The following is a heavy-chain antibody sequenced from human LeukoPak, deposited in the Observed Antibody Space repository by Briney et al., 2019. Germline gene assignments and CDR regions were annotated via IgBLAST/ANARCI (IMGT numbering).Heavy chain of an antibody. V-gene: IGHV4-59*01. CDR3: ARASMITFGGLYYFDY. Sequence: SETVSLTCTVAGGAISRYYWSWIRQPPGKGLEWIGYIYYSGSTNYNPSLKSRVTISVDTSKNQFSLKLSSVTATDTAVYYCARASMITFGGLYYFDYWGQGTLFTVSS. CDR2: IYYSGST. J-gene: IGHJ4*02. CDR1: GGAISRYY. D-gene: IGHD3-16*01.